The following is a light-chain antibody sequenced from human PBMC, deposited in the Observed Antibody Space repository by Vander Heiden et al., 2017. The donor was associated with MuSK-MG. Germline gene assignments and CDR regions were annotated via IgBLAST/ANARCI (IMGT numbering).Light chain of an antibody. CDR3: QQYNSYSIT. CDR2: KAS. CDR1: QSISSW. Sequence: DIHMTQSPSPLSASVGDRVTITCRASQSISSWLAWYQQKPGKAPKLLIYKASSLESGVPSRFSGSGSGTESTLTISSLQPDDFATYYCQQYNSYSITFGQGTRLEIK. J-gene: IGKJ5*01. V-gene: IGKV1-5*03.